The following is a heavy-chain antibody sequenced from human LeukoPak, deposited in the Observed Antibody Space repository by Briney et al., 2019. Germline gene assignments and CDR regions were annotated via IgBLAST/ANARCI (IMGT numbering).Heavy chain of an antibody. CDR2: THPSGDT. CDR3: ARKAPKKGWFDP. Sequence: SETLSLTCTVSGGSNNSYYWSWIRQPPGKGLEWIGYTHPSGDTNYSPSLKSRVTISIDMSRNQFSLKLSSVTAADTAVYYCARKAPKKGWFDPWGQGTLVTVSS. J-gene: IGHJ5*02. V-gene: IGHV4-4*09. CDR1: GGSNNSYY.